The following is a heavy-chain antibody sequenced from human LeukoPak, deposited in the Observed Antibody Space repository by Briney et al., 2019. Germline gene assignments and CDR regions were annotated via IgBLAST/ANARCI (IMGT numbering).Heavy chain of an antibody. CDR2: IYSGGST. D-gene: IGHD3-22*01. CDR1: GFTVSSNY. CDR3: AREVLIRYDSSGYHTH. J-gene: IGHJ4*02. Sequence: TGGSLRLSCAASGFTVSSNYMSWVRQAPGKGLEWVSVIYSGGSTYYADSVKGRFTISRDKSKNTLYLQMNSLRAEDTAVYYCAREVLIRYDSSGYHTHWGQGTLVTVSS. V-gene: IGHV3-53*01.